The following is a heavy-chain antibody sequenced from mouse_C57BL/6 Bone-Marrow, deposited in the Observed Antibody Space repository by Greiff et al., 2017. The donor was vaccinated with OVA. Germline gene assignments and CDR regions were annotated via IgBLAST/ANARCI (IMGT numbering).Heavy chain of an antibody. V-gene: IGHV1-82*01. CDR2: IYPGDGDT. CDR1: GYAFSSSW. J-gene: IGHJ4*01. CDR3: ARLDPPRDY. Sequence: VKLQESGPELVKPGASVKISCKASGYAFSSSWMNWVKQRPGKGLEWIGRIYPGDGDTNYNGKFKGKATLTADKSSSTAYMQLSSLTSEDSAVYFCARLDPPRDYWGQGTSVTVSS.